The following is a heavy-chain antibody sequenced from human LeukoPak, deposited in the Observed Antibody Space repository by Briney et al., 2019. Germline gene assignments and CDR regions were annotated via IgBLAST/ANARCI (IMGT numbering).Heavy chain of an antibody. D-gene: IGHD3-3*01. CDR1: GYTFTGYY. CDR2: INPNSGGT. Sequence: AASVNVSCKASGYTFTGYYMHWVRQAPGQGLEWMGWINPNSGGTNYAQKFQGRVTMTRDTSISTAYMELSRLTSDDTAVYYCARDREWLFDYWGQGTLVTVSS. CDR3: ARDREWLFDY. V-gene: IGHV1-2*02. J-gene: IGHJ4*02.